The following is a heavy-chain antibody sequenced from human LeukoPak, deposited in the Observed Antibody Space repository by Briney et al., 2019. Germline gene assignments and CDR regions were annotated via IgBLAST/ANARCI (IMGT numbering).Heavy chain of an antibody. CDR3: AKTKLGYCSGGSCYSRHYRLDY. J-gene: IGHJ4*02. CDR1: GFTFSSYA. Sequence: GGSLRLSCATSGFTFSSYAISWVRQAPGKGLEWVSAISGSGGSTYYADSVKGRFTISRDNSKNTLYLQMNSLRAEDTAVYYCAKTKLGYCSGGSCYSRHYRLDYWGQGTLVTVS. V-gene: IGHV3-23*01. CDR2: ISGSGGST. D-gene: IGHD2-15*01.